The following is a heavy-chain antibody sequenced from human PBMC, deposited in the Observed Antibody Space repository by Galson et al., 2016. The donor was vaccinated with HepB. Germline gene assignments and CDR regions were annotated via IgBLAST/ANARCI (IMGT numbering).Heavy chain of an antibody. CDR1: GFTFSTYA. CDR3: AREASYFDF. J-gene: IGHJ4*02. CDR2: IWYDGSNK. V-gene: IGHV3-33*01. Sequence: SLRLSCAASGFTFSTYAMHWVRQAPGKGLEWVAVIWYDGSNKYYADSVKGRFTISRDNSKNTLYLQMRSLRVEDTAIYYCAREASYFDFWGPGTLVTVSS.